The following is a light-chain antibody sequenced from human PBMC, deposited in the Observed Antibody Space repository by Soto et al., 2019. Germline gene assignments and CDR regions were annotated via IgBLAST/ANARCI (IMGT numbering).Light chain of an antibody. V-gene: IGKV3-20*01. CDR1: QSIDSSY. Sequence: SVLTQSPATLSLSPGEIATLSCRASQSIDSSYLAWYHQRPGQAPRLLIYGASNRATGVPDRFGGSGSGTDFNLTISRLEPEDSAVYYCQQYGNSPLCSFGQGTKLDIK. CDR2: GAS. CDR3: QQYGNSPLCS. J-gene: IGKJ2*02.